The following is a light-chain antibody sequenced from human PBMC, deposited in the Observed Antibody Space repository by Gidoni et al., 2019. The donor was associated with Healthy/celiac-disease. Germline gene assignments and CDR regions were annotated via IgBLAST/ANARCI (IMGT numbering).Light chain of an antibody. CDR2: WAS. CDR3: QQYYSTPYT. V-gene: IGKV4-1*01. Sequence: DIVMTQSPDSLAVSLGERATINCKSSQSVLYSSNNKNYLAWYQQKPRQPPKLLIYWASTRESGVPDRFSGSGSGTDFTLTISSLQAEDVAVYYCQQYYSTPYTFGQXTKLEIK. J-gene: IGKJ2*01. CDR1: QSVLYSSNNKNY.